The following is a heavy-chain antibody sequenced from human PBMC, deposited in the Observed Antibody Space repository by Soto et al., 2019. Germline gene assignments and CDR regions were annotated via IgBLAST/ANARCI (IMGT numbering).Heavy chain of an antibody. CDR3: ARDQGVVIIKYH. J-gene: IGHJ5*02. D-gene: IGHD2-8*01. V-gene: IGHV3-30*04. CDR1: GFTFRNHA. CDR2: ICYDGTSK. Sequence: PAGSLTLSCAASGFTFRNHAMHWIRQAPGEGLEWVGVICYDGTSKYYADAVKGRFTIARDNSKNTLYLEMNVLRVEKTAIYYCARDQGVVIIKYHLGQGTLVTLSS.